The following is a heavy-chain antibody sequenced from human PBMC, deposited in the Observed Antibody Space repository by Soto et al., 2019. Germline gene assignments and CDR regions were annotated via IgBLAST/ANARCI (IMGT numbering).Heavy chain of an antibody. CDR1: GGSVSSGSYF. J-gene: IGHJ4*02. D-gene: IGHD5-12*01. CDR3: EREGRVATFDY. CDR2: IYNSGNT. V-gene: IGHV4-61*01. Sequence: QVQLQESGPGLVKPSETLSLTCNVSGGSVSSGSYFWSWIRQPPGKGLEWIGYIYNSGNTKYNPSLKSRVTIAADTPKNQFSLKLSSVTAADTAVYYCEREGRVATFDYWGQGSLVTVSS.